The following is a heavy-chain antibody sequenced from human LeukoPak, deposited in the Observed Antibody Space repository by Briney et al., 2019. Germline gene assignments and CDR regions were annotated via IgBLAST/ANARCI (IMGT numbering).Heavy chain of an antibody. CDR1: GYSFTRNG. Sequence: ASVKVSCRPSGYSFTRNGISWVRQAPGQGLEWMAWISANSGNTNYAQNFQDRVTLTTDTSTSTAYMELRSLRSDDTAVYYCARDVNYAFDYWGQGTLVTVSS. CDR3: ARDVNYAFDY. CDR2: ISANSGNT. D-gene: IGHD3-16*01. J-gene: IGHJ4*02. V-gene: IGHV1-18*01.